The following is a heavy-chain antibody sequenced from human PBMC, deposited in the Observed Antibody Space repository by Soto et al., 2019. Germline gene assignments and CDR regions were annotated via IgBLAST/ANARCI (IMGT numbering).Heavy chain of an antibody. J-gene: IGHJ4*02. CDR2: FIPMVAMS. V-gene: IGHV1-69*02. Sequence: QVLLVQSGAEVKKPGSSVKVSCTACGGTFSSYTISWVRQAPGQGPEWMGRFIPMVAMSDYARRFQGRVTITADTSTSTVYMQLHSLRSEDTAVYYCATNYASGSSHFDHWGQRTPVTVSS. D-gene: IGHD3-10*01. CDR1: GGTFSSYT. CDR3: ATNYASGSSHFDH.